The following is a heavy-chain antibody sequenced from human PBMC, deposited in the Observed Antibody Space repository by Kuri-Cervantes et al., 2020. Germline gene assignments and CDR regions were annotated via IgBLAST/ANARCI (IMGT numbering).Heavy chain of an antibody. D-gene: IGHD7-27*01. CDR3: AKANWGSPFDY. J-gene: IGHJ4*02. CDR2: ISWNSGSI. CDR1: GFTFDDYA. Sequence: SLKISCAASGFTFDDYAMHWVRQAPGKGLEWVSGISWNSGSIGYADSVKGRFTISRDNAKNSLYLQMNSLRAEDTALYYCAKANWGSPFDYWGRGTLVTVSS. V-gene: IGHV3-9*01.